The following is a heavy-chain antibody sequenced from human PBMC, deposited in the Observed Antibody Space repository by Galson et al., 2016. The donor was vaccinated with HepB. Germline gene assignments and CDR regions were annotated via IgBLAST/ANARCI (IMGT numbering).Heavy chain of an antibody. CDR3: AKDIRGWTTVTAENDN. V-gene: IGHV3-11*06. J-gene: IGHJ4*02. CDR2: ISSSSSYT. D-gene: IGHD4-17*01. CDR1: GFTFSDYY. Sequence: SLRLSCAASGFTFSDYYMSWIRQAPGKGLEWVSYISSSSSYTNYADSVKGRFTISRDNSKNTLSLQMNSLRVEDTAVYYCAKDIRGWTTVTAENDNWGQGTLVTVSS.